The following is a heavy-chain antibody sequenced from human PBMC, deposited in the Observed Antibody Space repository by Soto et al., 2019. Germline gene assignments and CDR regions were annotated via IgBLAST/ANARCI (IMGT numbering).Heavy chain of an antibody. Sequence: GGSLRLSCAASGFTFSNAWMDWVRQAPGKGLEWVGRIKNKDHGETTDYSAPVKGRFTISRDDSKNTVYLQVDSLKTEDTAVYYCARVGPYDSGSYMLRYNWFEPWGQGTLVTVSS. D-gene: IGHD3-10*01. CDR1: GFTFSNAW. V-gene: IGHV3-15*01. J-gene: IGHJ5*02. CDR3: ARVGPYDSGSYMLRYNWFEP. CDR2: IKNKDHGETT.